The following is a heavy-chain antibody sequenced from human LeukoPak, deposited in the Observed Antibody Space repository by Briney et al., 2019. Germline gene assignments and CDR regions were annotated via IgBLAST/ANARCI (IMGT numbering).Heavy chain of an antibody. CDR2: MYTSGST. CDR1: GYSISSGYY. CDR3: ARRGIVVVTYFDY. Sequence: SETLSLTCTVSGYSISSGYYWGWIRQPAGKGLEWIGRMYTSGSTNYNPSLKSRVTISVDTSKNQFSLKLSSVTAADTAVYYCARRGIVVVTYFDYWGQGTLVTVSS. V-gene: IGHV4-38-2*02. J-gene: IGHJ4*02. D-gene: IGHD3-22*01.